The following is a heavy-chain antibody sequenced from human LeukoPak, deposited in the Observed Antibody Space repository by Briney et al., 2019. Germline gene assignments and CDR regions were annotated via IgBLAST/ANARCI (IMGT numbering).Heavy chain of an antibody. CDR3: AKDQRGPLFDY. CDR2: ISGSGGST. V-gene: IGHV3-23*01. CDR1: GFTFSSYA. D-gene: IGHD6-25*01. J-gene: IGHJ4*02. Sequence: GASLRLSCAASGFTFSSYAMSWVRQAPGKGLEWASGISGSGGSTYYADSVKGRFTISRDNSKNTLYLQMNSLRAEDTAVYYCAKDQRGPLFDYWGQGTLVTVSS.